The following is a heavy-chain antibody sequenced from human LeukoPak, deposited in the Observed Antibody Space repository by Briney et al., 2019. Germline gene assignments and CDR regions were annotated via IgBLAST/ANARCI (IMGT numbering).Heavy chain of an antibody. J-gene: IGHJ6*03. V-gene: IGHV3-48*03. CDR1: GFTFSSYE. D-gene: IGHD3-10*01. Sequence: GGSLRLSCAASGFTFSSYEMNWVRQAPGKGLEWVSYISGSGNNIRYADSVKGRFTISRDNAENSLYLQMNSLRAEDTAVYYCARTDHGSGRRKPYYYYYMDVWGKGTTVTISS. CDR3: ARTDHGSGRRKPYYYYYMDV. CDR2: ISGSGNNI.